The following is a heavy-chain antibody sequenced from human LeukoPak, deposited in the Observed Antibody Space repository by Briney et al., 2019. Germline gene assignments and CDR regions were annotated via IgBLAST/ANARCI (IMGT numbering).Heavy chain of an antibody. CDR2: IIPILGIA. D-gene: IGHD5-24*01. Sequence: ASVKVSCKASGGTFSSYAIRWVRQAPGQGLEWMGRIIPILGIANYAQKFQGRVTITADKSTSTAHMELSSLRSEDTAVYYCARERWLQYYYGMDVWGHGTTVTVSS. J-gene: IGHJ6*02. CDR1: GGTFSSYA. CDR3: ARERWLQYYYGMDV. V-gene: IGHV1-69*04.